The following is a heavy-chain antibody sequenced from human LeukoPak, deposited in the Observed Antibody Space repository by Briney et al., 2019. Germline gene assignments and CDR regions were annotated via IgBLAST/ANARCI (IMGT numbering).Heavy chain of an antibody. CDR3: ARGVYIAAAQYGY. D-gene: IGHD6-13*01. CDR1: GGSISSYY. Sequence: SETLSLTCTVSGGSISSYYWSWIRQPPGKGLEGIGYIYYSGTTNYNPSLESRVTISVGTSKNQFSLKLSSVTAADTAVYYCARGVYIAAAQYGYWGQGTLVTVSS. V-gene: IGHV4-59*01. CDR2: IYYSGTT. J-gene: IGHJ4*02.